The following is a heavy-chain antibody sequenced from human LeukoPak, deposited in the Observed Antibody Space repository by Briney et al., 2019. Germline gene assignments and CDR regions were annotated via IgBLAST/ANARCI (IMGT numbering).Heavy chain of an antibody. CDR2: IYYSGST. V-gene: IGHV4-31*03. D-gene: IGHD6-25*01. Sequence: SETLSLTCTVSGGSISSGGYYWSWIRQHPGKGLEWIGYIYYSGSTYYNPSLKSRVTISVDTSKNQFSLKLSSVAAADTAVYYCARLYSSEFDYWGQGTLVTVSS. CDR3: ARLYSSEFDY. CDR1: GGSISSGGYY. J-gene: IGHJ4*02.